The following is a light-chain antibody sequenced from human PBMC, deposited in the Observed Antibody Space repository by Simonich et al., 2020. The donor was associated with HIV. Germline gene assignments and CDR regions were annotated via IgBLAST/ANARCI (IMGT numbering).Light chain of an antibody. J-gene: IGLJ2*01. V-gene: IGLV2-23*01. CDR1: SSDIGGYNY. Sequence: QSALTQPASVSGSTGQSITISCTGTSSDIGGYNYVSWNQQHPGKAPKLMIYEGNKRPSGVSNRFSGSKSGNTASLTISGLQAEDEADYYCCSYAGSSTLLFGGGTKLTVL. CDR2: EGN. CDR3: CSYAGSSTLL.